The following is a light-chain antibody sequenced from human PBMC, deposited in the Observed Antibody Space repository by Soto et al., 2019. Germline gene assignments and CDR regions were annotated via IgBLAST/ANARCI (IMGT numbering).Light chain of an antibody. Sequence: QTVVTQEPSLTVSPGGTVTLTCGSSTGAVTSAHYPYWFQQKPGQAPRTLIYDTSNKHSWTPARFSGSVLGGKAALTLSGAQPKDEAEYYCLLSYSGTRPVVFGGGTKLTVL. CDR3: LLSYSGTRPVV. CDR2: DTS. V-gene: IGLV7-46*01. J-gene: IGLJ2*01. CDR1: TGAVTSAHY.